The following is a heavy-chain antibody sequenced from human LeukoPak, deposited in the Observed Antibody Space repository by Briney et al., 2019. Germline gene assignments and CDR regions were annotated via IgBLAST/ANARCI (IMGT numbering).Heavy chain of an antibody. V-gene: IGHV1-8*01. Sequence: GASVKVSGKASGYTFTSYDINWVRQATGQGLEWMGWMNPNSGNTGYAQKFQGRVTMTRNTSISTAYMELSSLRSEDTAVYYCARGLRPRRGYYYYYMDVWGKGTTVTVSS. CDR2: MNPNSGNT. J-gene: IGHJ6*03. CDR1: GYTFTSYD. CDR3: ARGLRPRRGYYYYYMDV.